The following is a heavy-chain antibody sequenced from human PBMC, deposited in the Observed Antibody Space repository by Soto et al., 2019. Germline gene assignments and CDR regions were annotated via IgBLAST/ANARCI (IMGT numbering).Heavy chain of an antibody. CDR2: INPSGGST. CDR3: AGYKGRARIKNAFDI. J-gene: IGHJ3*02. V-gene: IGHV1-46*01. CDR1: GYTFTGYY. D-gene: IGHD2-15*01. Sequence: GASVKVSCKASGYTFTGYYMDWVRQAPGQGLEWMGIINPSGGSTSYAQKFQGRVTMTRDTSTSTVYMELSSPRSEDTAVYYCAGYKGRARIKNAFDIWGQGTMVTVSS.